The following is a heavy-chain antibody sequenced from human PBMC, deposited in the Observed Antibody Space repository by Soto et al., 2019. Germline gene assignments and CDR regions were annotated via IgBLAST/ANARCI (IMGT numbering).Heavy chain of an antibody. D-gene: IGHD3-3*01. CDR1: GGSISRYY. CDR3: ARGTFGVVSSYWLDP. Sequence: TLSLTCTVSGGSISRYYWSWIRQPPGKGLEWIGYMYYSGSTKYNPALKSRVTISVDTSKTQFSLKLSSVTAADTAVYYCARGTFGVVSSYWLDPWGQGTMVTVCS. J-gene: IGHJ5*02. CDR2: MYYSGST. V-gene: IGHV4-59*08.